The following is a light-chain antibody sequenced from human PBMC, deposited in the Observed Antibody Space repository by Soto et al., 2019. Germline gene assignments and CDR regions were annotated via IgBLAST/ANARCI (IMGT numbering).Light chain of an antibody. CDR1: QSIGGN. Sequence: ELVVTQSPAALSVSPGERATLSCRASQSIGGNLAWYQQKPGQAPRLLIYDVSTRATGIPARFSGRGSGTEFTLTISSLQSEDFALYYCQQYNNRPPWTFGQGTKVDIK. V-gene: IGKV3-15*01. J-gene: IGKJ1*01. CDR2: DVS. CDR3: QQYNNRPPWT.